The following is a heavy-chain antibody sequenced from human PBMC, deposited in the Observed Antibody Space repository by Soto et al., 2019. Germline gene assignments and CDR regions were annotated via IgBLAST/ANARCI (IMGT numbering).Heavy chain of an antibody. Sequence: QVQLVQSGAEVKEPGASVKVSCKTSGYTFTSHGVYWVRQAPGQGLEWVGWISPYNGNTNYEQRLQGRVTLTTDTSTSPAYMELRSLRPDDTAVYYCGREAGDYAWYFDLWGRGTPVTVSS. CDR1: GYTFTSHG. CDR2: ISPYNGNT. J-gene: IGHJ2*01. V-gene: IGHV1-18*01. CDR3: GREAGDYAWYFDL. D-gene: IGHD4-17*01.